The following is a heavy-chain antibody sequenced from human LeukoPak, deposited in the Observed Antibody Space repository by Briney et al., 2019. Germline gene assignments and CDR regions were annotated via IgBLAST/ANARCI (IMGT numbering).Heavy chain of an antibody. CDR1: GYTFTSYY. Sequence: GASVEVSCKASGYTFTSYYMHWVRQAPGQGLEWMGIINPSGGSTSYAQKFQGRVTMTRDMSTSTVYMELSSLRSEDTAVYYCAREYSSSWYGGRRDYYYYYMDVWGKGTTVTVSS. D-gene: IGHD6-13*01. CDR3: AREYSSSWYGGRRDYYYYYMDV. J-gene: IGHJ6*03. CDR2: INPSGGST. V-gene: IGHV1-46*01.